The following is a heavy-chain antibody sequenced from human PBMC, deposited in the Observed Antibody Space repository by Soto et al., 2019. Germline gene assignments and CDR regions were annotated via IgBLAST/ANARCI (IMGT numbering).Heavy chain of an antibody. J-gene: IGHJ4*02. Sequence: GESLKISCKGSGYNFHTYWIAWVRQKPGKGLEWMGRIDPSDSQTYYSPSFRGHVTISVTKSITTVFLQWSSLRASDTAMYYCARQIYDSDTGPNFQYYFDSWGQGTPVTVSS. D-gene: IGHD3-22*01. V-gene: IGHV5-10-1*01. CDR1: GYNFHTYW. CDR2: IDPSDSQT. CDR3: ARQIYDSDTGPNFQYYFDS.